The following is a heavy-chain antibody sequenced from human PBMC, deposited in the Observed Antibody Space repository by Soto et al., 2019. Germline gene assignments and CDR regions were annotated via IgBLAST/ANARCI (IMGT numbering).Heavy chain of an antibody. V-gene: IGHV5-51*01. Sequence: GESPQIYREGLGFSLNTYWIAWVRQKPGKGSGWMGAIYPGDSDTRYSPSFQGQVTFSVDKSINTAHMQWSSLKASDTAMYYCARRAIVVVQAATRGPYYYGMDVWGQGTTVTVSS. CDR3: ARRAIVVVQAATRGPYYYGMDV. CDR2: IYPGDSDT. J-gene: IGHJ6*02. D-gene: IGHD2-2*01. CDR1: GFSLNTYW.